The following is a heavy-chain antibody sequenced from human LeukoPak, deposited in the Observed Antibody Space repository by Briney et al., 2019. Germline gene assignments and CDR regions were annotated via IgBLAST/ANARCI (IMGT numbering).Heavy chain of an antibody. V-gene: IGHV3-23*01. CDR2: ISGTGDST. D-gene: IGHD3-10*01. Sequence: GGSLRLSCAASGFTFSNYAMNWVRQAPGKGLEWVSTISGTGDSTYYADSVKGRFTISRDNSRNTLYLQISSLRAEDTAVYYCAKGAGEYLVPALFDPWGQGTLVTVCS. CDR1: GFTFSNYA. J-gene: IGHJ5*02. CDR3: AKGAGEYLVPALFDP.